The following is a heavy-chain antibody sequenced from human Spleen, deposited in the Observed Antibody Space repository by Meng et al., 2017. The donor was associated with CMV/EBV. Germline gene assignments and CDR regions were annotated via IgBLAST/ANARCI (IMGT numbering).Heavy chain of an antibody. CDR1: GFIYSSYA. CDR3: AKGLGAAGGPFDY. CDR2: ISGRGRNE. D-gene: IGHD6-13*01. Sequence: GESLKISCAASGFIYSSYAMTWVRQAPGKGLEWVSGISGRGRNEHYADSVWGRFTISRENSRNTLYLQMTSLTVEDTAVYYCAKGLGAAGGPFDYWGQGALVTVSS. V-gene: IGHV3-23*01. J-gene: IGHJ4*02.